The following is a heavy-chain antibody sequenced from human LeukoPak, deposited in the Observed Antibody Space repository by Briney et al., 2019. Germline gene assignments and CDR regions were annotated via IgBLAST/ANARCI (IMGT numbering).Heavy chain of an antibody. CDR2: IRSTGSTI. D-gene: IGHD1-26*01. J-gene: IGHJ4*02. Sequence: PGGSLRLSCAASGFIFSDYYMSWIRQAPGKGLEWVSYIRSTGSTIYYADSVKGRFTISRDNAKNSLYLQMNSLRAEDTAVYYCARVVGGDYYFDYWGQGTLVTVSS. CDR3: ARVVGGDYYFDY. CDR1: GFIFSDYY. V-gene: IGHV3-11*04.